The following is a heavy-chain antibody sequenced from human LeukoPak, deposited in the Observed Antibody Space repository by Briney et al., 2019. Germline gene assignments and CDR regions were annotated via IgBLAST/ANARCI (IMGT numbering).Heavy chain of an antibody. CDR2: IRYDGSNK. Sequence: GGSLRLSCAASGFTFSSYGMHWVRQAPGKGLEWVAFIRYDGSNKYYADSVKGRFTISRDNSKNTLYLQMNSLRAEDTAVYYCAKGSSSWYVGAFDIWGQGTMVTVSS. D-gene: IGHD6-13*01. V-gene: IGHV3-30*02. CDR1: GFTFSSYG. CDR3: AKGSSSWYVGAFDI. J-gene: IGHJ3*02.